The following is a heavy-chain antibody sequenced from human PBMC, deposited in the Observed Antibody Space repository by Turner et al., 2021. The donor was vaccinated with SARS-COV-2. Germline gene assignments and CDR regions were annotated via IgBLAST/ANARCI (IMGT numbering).Heavy chain of an antibody. Sequence: QVQLVESGGGVVQPGRSLRLSCAASGFTFSSYGMHWVRQAPGKGLEGVAVISYDGSNKYYAESVKGRFTISRDNSKNTLYLQMNSLRAEDTAVYYCAKGGWYYDILTGSYFEYWGQGTLVTVSS. V-gene: IGHV3-30*18. CDR1: GFTFSSYG. CDR3: AKGGWYYDILTGSYFEY. J-gene: IGHJ4*02. CDR2: ISYDGSNK. D-gene: IGHD3-9*01.